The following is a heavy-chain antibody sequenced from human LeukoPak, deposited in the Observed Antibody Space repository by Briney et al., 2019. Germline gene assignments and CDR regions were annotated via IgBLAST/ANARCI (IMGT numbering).Heavy chain of an antibody. CDR1: GYSFTSYY. CDR2: INPSGGST. V-gene: IGHV1-46*01. J-gene: IGHJ4*02. Sequence: ASVKVSCKASGYSFTSYYMHWVRQAPGQGLEWMGIINPSGGSTSYAQKFQGRVTMTRDTSTSTVYMELSSLRSEDTAVYYCARVPYYYDSSGYYWDYWGQGTLVTVSS. CDR3: ARVPYYYDSSGYYWDY. D-gene: IGHD3-22*01.